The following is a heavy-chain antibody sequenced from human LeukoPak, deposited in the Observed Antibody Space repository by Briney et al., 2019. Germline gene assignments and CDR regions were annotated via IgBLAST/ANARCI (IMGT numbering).Heavy chain of an antibody. D-gene: IGHD2-2*01. J-gene: IGHJ5*02. Sequence: AGGSLRLSCAASGFTFSSYSMNWVRQAPGKGLEWVSYISSSSSTIYYADSVKGRFTIFRDNAKNSLYLQMNSLRAEDTAVYYCARDLRLKYYQGFDPWGQGTLVTVSS. CDR2: ISSSSSTI. V-gene: IGHV3-48*01. CDR1: GFTFSSYS. CDR3: ARDLRLKYYQGFDP.